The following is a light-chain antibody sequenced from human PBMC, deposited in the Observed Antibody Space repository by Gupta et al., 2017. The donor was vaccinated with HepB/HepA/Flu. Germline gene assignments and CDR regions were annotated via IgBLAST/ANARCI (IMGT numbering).Light chain of an antibody. CDR2: NNN. J-gene: IGLJ3*02. V-gene: IGLV1-44*01. CDR1: NSNVGSHA. Sequence: HSVLTQPPSASATPRQTVTSRRSGSNSNVGSHAVNWYQQVPGTAPKLLIYNNNERPSVVPDRFSESKSCTSASLAIRDLRSEDEADYYCATWDYSVNGPVFGGGTKLTVL. CDR3: ATWDYSVNGPV.